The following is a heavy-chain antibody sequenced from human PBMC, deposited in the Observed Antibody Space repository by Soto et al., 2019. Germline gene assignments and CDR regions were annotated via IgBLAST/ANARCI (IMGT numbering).Heavy chain of an antibody. V-gene: IGHV4-59*01. J-gene: IGHJ5*02. CDR1: GGSISSYY. CDR3: ARVASGYDYDEDWFDP. D-gene: IGHD5-12*01. CDR2: IYYSGST. Sequence: QVQLQESGPGLVKPSETLSLTCTVSGGSISSYYWSWIRQPPGKGLEWIGYIYYSGSTNYNPSLKRRVTISVDTSKNQFSLKLSSVTAADTAVYYCARVASGYDYDEDWFDPWGQGTLVTVSS.